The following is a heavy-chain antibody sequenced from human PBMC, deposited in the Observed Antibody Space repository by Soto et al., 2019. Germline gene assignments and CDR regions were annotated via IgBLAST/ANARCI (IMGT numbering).Heavy chain of an antibody. Sequence: GGSLRLSCSASGFTFRSYGMHWVRRAPGKGLEYVSAISDNGDRTYYADSAKGRFTISRDNSKNTLYLQMSSLRAEDTAVYYCVKGRAVRDSRCFDSWGQGTLVTVSS. V-gene: IGHV3-64D*06. CDR2: ISDNGDRT. CDR1: GFTFRSYG. CDR3: VKGRAVRDSRCFDS. D-gene: IGHD3-16*02. J-gene: IGHJ4*02.